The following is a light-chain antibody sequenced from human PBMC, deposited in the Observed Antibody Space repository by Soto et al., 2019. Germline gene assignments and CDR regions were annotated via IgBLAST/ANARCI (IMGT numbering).Light chain of an antibody. CDR2: GAS. J-gene: IGKJ2*01. CDR3: QQYGDWPPET. V-gene: IGKV3-15*01. Sequence: EIVLTQSPGTLSLSPGERATLSCRASQSITRNYLAWYQQKSGQAPRLLIYGASTRATGVPARFSGSGSATEFTLSISSLQSEDVAVYYCQQYGDWPPETFGQGTKLEI. CDR1: QSITRN.